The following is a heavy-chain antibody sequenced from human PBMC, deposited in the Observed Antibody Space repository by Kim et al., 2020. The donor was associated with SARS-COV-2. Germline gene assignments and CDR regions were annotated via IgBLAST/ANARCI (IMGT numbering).Heavy chain of an antibody. D-gene: IGHD6-19*01. CDR2: ISYDGSNK. Sequence: GGSLRLSCAASGFTFSSYAMHWVRQAPGKGLEWVAVISYDGSNKYYADSVKGRFTISRDNSKNTLYLQMNSLRAEDTAVYYCAAGRGPIAVATFDYWGQGTLVTVSS. J-gene: IGHJ4*02. V-gene: IGHV3-30-3*01. CDR1: GFTFSSYA. CDR3: AAGRGPIAVATFDY.